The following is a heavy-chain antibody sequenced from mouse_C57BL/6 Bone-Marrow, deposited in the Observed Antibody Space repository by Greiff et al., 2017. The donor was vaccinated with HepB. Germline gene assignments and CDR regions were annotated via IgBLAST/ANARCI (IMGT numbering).Heavy chain of an antibody. D-gene: IGHD1-1*02. Sequence: EVQRVESGGGLVQPGGSLKLSCAASGFTFSDYYMYWVRQTPEKRLEWVAYISNGGGSTYYPDTVKGRFTISRDNAKNTLYLQMSRLKSEDTARYYCARAYSGTMDYWGQGTAVTVSS. J-gene: IGHJ4*01. V-gene: IGHV5-12*01. CDR3: ARAYSGTMDY. CDR1: GFTFSDYY. CDR2: ISNGGGST.